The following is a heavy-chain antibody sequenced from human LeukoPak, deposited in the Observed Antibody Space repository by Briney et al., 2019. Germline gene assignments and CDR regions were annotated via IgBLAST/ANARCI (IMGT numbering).Heavy chain of an antibody. Sequence: GGSLRLSCAASGFTFSSYSMNWVRQAPGKGLERVSSFSTSSSYIYYADSVKARFTISRNNATNSLYLQMNSLRVEDTAVYFCARGVQDYYDSSGYLDYWGQGALVTVSS. CDR1: GFTFSSYS. CDR2: FSTSSSYI. D-gene: IGHD3-22*01. V-gene: IGHV3-21*01. CDR3: ARGVQDYYDSSGYLDY. J-gene: IGHJ4*02.